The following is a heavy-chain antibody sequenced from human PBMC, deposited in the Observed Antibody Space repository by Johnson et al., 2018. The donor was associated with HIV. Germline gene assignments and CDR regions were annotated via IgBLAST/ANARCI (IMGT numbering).Heavy chain of an antibody. CDR2: IKQDGSEK. V-gene: IGHV3-7*01. D-gene: IGHD5-24*01. CDR1: GFTFSSYA. CDR3: ARATMSYKVWLQLSAAFDI. Sequence: VQLVESGGGVVQPGRSLRLSCAASGFTFSSYAMHWVRQAPGKGLEWVANIKQDGSEKYYVDSVKGRFTISRDNAKNSLYLQMNSLRAEDTAVYYCARATMSYKVWLQLSAAFDIWGQGTMVTVSS. J-gene: IGHJ3*02.